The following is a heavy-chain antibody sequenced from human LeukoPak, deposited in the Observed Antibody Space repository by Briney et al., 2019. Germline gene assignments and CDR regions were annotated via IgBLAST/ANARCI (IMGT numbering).Heavy chain of an antibody. CDR1: GGSFSGYY. CDR2: INHSGST. D-gene: IGHD2-2*01. J-gene: IGHJ4*02. CDR3: ARGSQYCSSTSCSARTPYYFDY. Sequence: SETLSLTCAVYGGSFSGYYWSWIRQPPGKGLEWIGEINHSGSTNYNPSLKSRVTISVDTSKNQFSLKLSSVTAADTAVYYCARGSQYCSSTSCSARTPYYFDYWGQGTLVTVSS. V-gene: IGHV4-34*01.